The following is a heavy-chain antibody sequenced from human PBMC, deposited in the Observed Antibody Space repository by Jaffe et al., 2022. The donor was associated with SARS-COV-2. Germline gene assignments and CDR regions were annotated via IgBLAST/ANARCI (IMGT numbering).Heavy chain of an antibody. D-gene: IGHD3-22*01. Sequence: EVQLVESGGGLVQPGGSLRLSCAASGVTFNNYAMSWVRQAPGKGLEWVSTINGGGANTYYADSVKGRFTISRDNSKNTLFLQMNSLRAEDTAIYYCVKERFYDSAGRDFDYWGQGILVTVSS. CDR1: GVTFNNYA. CDR2: INGGGANT. J-gene: IGHJ4*02. CDR3: VKERFYDSAGRDFDY. V-gene: IGHV3-23*04.